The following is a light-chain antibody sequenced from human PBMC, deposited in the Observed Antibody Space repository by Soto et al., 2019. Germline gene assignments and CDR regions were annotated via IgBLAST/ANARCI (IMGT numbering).Light chain of an antibody. CDR1: QSVSSSY. CDR2: GAS. CDR3: QQHDNSPRT. J-gene: IGKJ4*01. V-gene: IGKV3-20*01. Sequence: EIVMTKSPGTLSLSPGERAALSCRASQSVSSSYLAWYQQKHGQAPRLLIYGASNRATDIPDRFSGSGSGTDFTLTISRLEPEDFALYYCQQHDNSPRTVGGGTNVDSK.